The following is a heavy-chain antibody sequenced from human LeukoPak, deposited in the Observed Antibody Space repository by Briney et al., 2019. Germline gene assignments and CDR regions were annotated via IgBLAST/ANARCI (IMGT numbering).Heavy chain of an antibody. CDR3: ARGTSSGDSLGSYYYY. Sequence: SETLSLTCAVYGGSFSGYYWSWIRQPPGKGLEWIGEINHSGSTNYNPSLKSRVTISVETSKNQFSLKLSSVTAADTAVYYCARGTSSGDSLGSYYYYWGQGTLVTVSS. CDR1: GGSFSGYY. V-gene: IGHV4-34*01. D-gene: IGHD1-26*01. CDR2: INHSGST. J-gene: IGHJ4*02.